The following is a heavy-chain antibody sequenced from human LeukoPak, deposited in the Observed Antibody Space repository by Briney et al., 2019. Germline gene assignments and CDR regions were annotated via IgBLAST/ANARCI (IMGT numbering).Heavy chain of an antibody. J-gene: IGHJ4*02. CDR1: GFTFSDYY. V-gene: IGHV3-11*04. D-gene: IGHD3-22*01. CDR3: ARTQSEFGYYYDSSGYPPPGGYHDY. CDR2: ISSSGSTI. Sequence: PGGSLRLSCAASGFTFSDYYMSWIRQAPGKGLEWVSYISSSGSTIYYADSVKGRFTISRDNAKNSLYLQMNSLRAEDTAVYYCARTQSEFGYYYDSSGYPPPGGYHDYWGQGTLVTVSS.